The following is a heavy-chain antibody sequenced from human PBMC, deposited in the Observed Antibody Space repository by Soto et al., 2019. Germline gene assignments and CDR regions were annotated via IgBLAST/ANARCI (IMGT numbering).Heavy chain of an antibody. V-gene: IGHV1-69*08. Sequence: QVQLVQSGAEVKKPGSSVKVSCKASGGPFSHDIITWVRQAPGQGLEWMGRIIPLLHLANYAQKFQGRVTITADRSTGTADMELNSLRSEDTAVYYCARDSPIGSTFSGYDAIDYWGQGTLVTVSS. CDR1: GGPFSHDI. J-gene: IGHJ4*02. D-gene: IGHD5-12*01. CDR3: ARDSPIGSTFSGYDAIDY. CDR2: IIPLLHLA.